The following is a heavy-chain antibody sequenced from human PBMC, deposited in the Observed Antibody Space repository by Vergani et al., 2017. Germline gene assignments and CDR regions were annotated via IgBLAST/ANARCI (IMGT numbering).Heavy chain of an antibody. CDR1: GYSITNYW. V-gene: IGHV5-51*03. CDR2: IYAGDSDV. J-gene: IGHJ5*02. Sequence: EVQLVQSGAEVKKPGESLKISCQGSGYSITNYWIAWVRQRPGKGLEWMGIIYAGDSDVRYSPSFKGQVTMSVDKSLSTAYLQWSSLKASDTATYYCAKTHDFSSLYSSYNWFDPWGQGTRSPSP. CDR3: AKTHDFSSLYSSYNWFDP. D-gene: IGHD3-3*01.